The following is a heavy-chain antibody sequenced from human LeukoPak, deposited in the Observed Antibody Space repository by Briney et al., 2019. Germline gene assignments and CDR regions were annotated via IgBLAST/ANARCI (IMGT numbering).Heavy chain of an antibody. Sequence: KPSETLSLTCAVSGGSISSYYWSWIRQPPGKGLEWIGYIYYSGSTNYNPSLKSRVTISVDTSKNQFSLKLSSVTAADTAVYYCARQKGYFDYWGQGTLVTVSS. CDR2: IYYSGST. CDR3: ARQKGYFDY. CDR1: GGSISSYY. V-gene: IGHV4-59*01. J-gene: IGHJ4*02.